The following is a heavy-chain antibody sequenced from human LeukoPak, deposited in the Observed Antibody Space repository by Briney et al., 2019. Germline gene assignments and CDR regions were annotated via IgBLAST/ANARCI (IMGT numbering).Heavy chain of an antibody. CDR3: ARVLRYSSSSKGAFDFDY. CDR2: IFYSGNT. CDR1: GGSISSFY. Sequence: PSETLSLTCTVSGGSISSFYWSWIRQPPGKGLEWIGTIFYSGNTYYNPFLKSRVTISVDTSKNHFSLKLSSVTAADTAMYYCARVLRYSSSSKGAFDFDYWGQGTLVTVSS. V-gene: IGHV4-59*12. J-gene: IGHJ4*02. D-gene: IGHD6-6*01.